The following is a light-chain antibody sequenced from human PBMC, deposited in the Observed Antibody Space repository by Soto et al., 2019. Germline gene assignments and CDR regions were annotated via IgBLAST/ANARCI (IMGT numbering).Light chain of an antibody. Sequence: QSVLTQPPSVSGAPGQRVTISCTGSSSNIGAGYDVHWYQQLPGTAPKLLIHGNSNRPSGGPDRFSGSKSDTSASLAITGLQAEDEADYYCQSYDSSLSVVFGGGTNLTVL. CDR3: QSYDSSLSVV. V-gene: IGLV1-40*01. CDR1: SSNIGAGYD. J-gene: IGLJ2*01. CDR2: GNS.